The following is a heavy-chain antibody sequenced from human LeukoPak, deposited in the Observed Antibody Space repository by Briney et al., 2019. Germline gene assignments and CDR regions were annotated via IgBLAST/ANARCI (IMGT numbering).Heavy chain of an antibody. J-gene: IGHJ6*02. D-gene: IGHD6-6*01. Sequence: PGGSLRLSCAASGFTLSNYWMSWVRQAPGKGLEWVANIKQDGSEEVYVDSVKGRFTISRDNAKNSLFLQMNTLRAEDTAVYYCARDPYSSTWSYGMDVWGQGTTVTVSS. CDR2: IKQDGSEE. CDR1: GFTLSNYW. V-gene: IGHV3-7*05. CDR3: ARDPYSSTWSYGMDV.